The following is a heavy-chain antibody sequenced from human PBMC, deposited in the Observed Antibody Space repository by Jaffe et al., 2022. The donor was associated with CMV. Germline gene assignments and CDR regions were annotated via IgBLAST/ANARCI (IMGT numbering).Heavy chain of an antibody. V-gene: IGHV1-69*01. CDR3: ARVVDYYDSRGGNFDI. CDR2: IIPIFGTA. D-gene: IGHD3-22*01. J-gene: IGHJ3*02. Sequence: QVQLVQSGAEVKKPGSSVKVSCKASGGTFSSYAISWVRQAPGQGLEWMGGIIPIFGTANYAQKFQGRVTITADESTSTAYMELSSLRSEDTAVYYCARVVDYYDSRGGNFDIWGQGTMVTVSS. CDR1: GGTFSSYA.